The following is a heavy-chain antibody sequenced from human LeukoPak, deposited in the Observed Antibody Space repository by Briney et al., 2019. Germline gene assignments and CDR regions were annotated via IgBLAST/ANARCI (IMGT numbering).Heavy chain of an antibody. CDR2: IYTRGSA. CDR1: GGSISSGSHD. CDR3: ARGGSGFSNWFDS. J-gene: IGHJ5*01. V-gene: IGHV4-61*02. Sequence: PSQTLSLTCTVSGGSISSGSHDWTWIRQPAGKGLEWIGRIYTRGSANYNPSLESRVTISVDTSKSQSSLKLDSVTAADTAVYYCARGGSGFSNWFDSWGQGPLVTVSS. D-gene: IGHD3-16*01.